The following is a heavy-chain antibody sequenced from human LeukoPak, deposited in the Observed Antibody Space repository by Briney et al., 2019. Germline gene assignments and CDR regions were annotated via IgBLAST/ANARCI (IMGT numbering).Heavy chain of an antibody. CDR1: GGTFSSYA. J-gene: IGHJ4*02. CDR3: AREGDYYDSSGTYYFDY. D-gene: IGHD3-22*01. CDR2: LIPIFGTA. V-gene: IGHV1-69*05. Sequence: ASVKVSCKASGGTFSSYAISWVRQAPGQGLEWMGGLIPIFGTANYAQKFQGRVTITTDESTSTAYMVLSSLRSEDTAVYYCAREGDYYDSSGTYYFDYWGQGTLVTVSS.